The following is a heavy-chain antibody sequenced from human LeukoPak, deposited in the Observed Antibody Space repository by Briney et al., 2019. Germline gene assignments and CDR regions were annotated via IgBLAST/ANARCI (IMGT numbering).Heavy chain of an antibody. CDR3: AKQMTTSSAFDI. D-gene: IGHD5-24*01. Sequence: GGSLRLSCAASGFTFSSYWMNWVRQAPGKGLEWVSTVSGSGSGTFSADSVKGRFTVSRDNFKNTLYLQMHSLRAEDTAVYYCAKQMTTSSAFDIWGQGTKVSVSS. V-gene: IGHV3-23*01. CDR2: VSGSGSGT. CDR1: GFTFSSYW. J-gene: IGHJ3*02.